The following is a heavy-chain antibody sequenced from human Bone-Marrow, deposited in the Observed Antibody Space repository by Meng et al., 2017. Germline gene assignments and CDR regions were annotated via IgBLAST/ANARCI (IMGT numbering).Heavy chain of an antibody. V-gene: IGHV3-66*02. Sequence: GGSLRLTCAAAGFTASSNYMSGVRQAPGKGLEWVSVNYSGGSTYYADSVKGRFTISRDNSKNTLYLQMNSLRAEDTAVYYCARDKNRDYGDYNWFDPWGQGTLVTVSS. J-gene: IGHJ5*02. CDR2: NYSGGST. CDR1: GFTASSNY. D-gene: IGHD4-17*01. CDR3: ARDKNRDYGDYNWFDP.